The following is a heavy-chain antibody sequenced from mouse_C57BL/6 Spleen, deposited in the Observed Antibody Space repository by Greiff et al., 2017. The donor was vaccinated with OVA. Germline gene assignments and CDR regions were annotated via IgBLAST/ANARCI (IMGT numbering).Heavy chain of an antibody. CDR2: IWSDGST. V-gene: IGHV2-6*03. J-gene: IGHJ4*01. Sequence: VKLVESGPGLVAPSQCLSITCTVSGYSLTSYGVHWVSQPPGKGLEWLVVIWSDGSTTYNSALISRLSISKDNSTSQIFLKMNSRQTDDTAMDYCARSPGSSYAMDYWGQGTSVTVSS. D-gene: IGHD1-1*01. CDR1: GYSLTSYG. CDR3: ARSPGSSYAMDY.